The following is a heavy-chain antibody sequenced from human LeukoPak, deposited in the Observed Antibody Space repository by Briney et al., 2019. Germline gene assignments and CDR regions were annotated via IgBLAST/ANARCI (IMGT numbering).Heavy chain of an antibody. CDR3: ARYNYGSDY. Sequence: PGGPLRLSCEASAFTFSNYWMSWVRQAPGKGLEWVANINQDGSAKYCVDSVKGRFTISRDNAKNSLYLQMNSLRAEDTAVYYCARYNYGSDYWGQGTLVTVSS. D-gene: IGHD3-10*01. V-gene: IGHV3-7*01. CDR2: INQDGSAK. J-gene: IGHJ4*02. CDR1: AFTFSNYW.